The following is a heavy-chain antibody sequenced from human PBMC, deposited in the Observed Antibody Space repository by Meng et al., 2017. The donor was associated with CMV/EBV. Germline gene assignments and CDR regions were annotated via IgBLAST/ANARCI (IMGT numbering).Heavy chain of an antibody. V-gene: IGHV3-7*01. CDR1: GFTFSSYW. Sequence: SCAASGFTFSSYWMSWVRQAPGKGLEWVANIKQDGSEKYYVDSVKGRFTISRDNAKNSLYLQMNSLRAEDTAVYYCARVIGDYDFWSGYSLYYYYGMDVWGQGTTVTVSS. D-gene: IGHD3-3*01. J-gene: IGHJ6*02. CDR3: ARVIGDYDFWSGYSLYYYYGMDV. CDR2: IKQDGSEK.